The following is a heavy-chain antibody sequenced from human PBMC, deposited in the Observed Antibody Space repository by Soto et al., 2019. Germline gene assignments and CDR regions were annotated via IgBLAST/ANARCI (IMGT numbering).Heavy chain of an antibody. J-gene: IGHJ6*03. Sequence: PSETLSLTCAVYGGSFSGYYWSWIRQPPGKGLEWIGEINHSGSTNYNPSLKSRVTISVDTSKNQFSLKLTSVTAADTAVYYCARAGLLQRSHYYSYMDVWGKGTTVTVSS. V-gene: IGHV4-34*01. D-gene: IGHD2-21*02. CDR3: ARAGLLQRSHYYSYMDV. CDR1: GGSFSGYY. CDR2: INHSGST.